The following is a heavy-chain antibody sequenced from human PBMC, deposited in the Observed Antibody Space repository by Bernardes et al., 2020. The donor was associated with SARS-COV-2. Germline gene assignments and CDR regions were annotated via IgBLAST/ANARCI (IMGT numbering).Heavy chain of an antibody. V-gene: IGHV4-59*01. Sequence: SEPLSLTCTVSGGSISIYYWSWIRQPPGKGLEWIGYIFHSGITNYNPSLKSRVTISVDTSKNQFSLKLKSVTAADTAVYYCTRGGSGQGYWGQGTLVTVAS. CDR1: GGSISIYY. J-gene: IGHJ4*02. CDR3: TRGGSGQGY. D-gene: IGHD2-15*01. CDR2: IFHSGIT.